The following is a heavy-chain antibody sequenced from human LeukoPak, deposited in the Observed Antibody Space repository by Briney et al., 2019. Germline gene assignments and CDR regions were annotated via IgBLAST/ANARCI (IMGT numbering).Heavy chain of an antibody. Sequence: PGGSLRLSCAASRFTFSNYAMHWVRQAPGKGLEWVAVISYDGSNKYYADSVRGRYTISRDNSKNTLYLQMNSLRAEDTAVYYCARGGYYYAEYFQYWGQGTLVTVSS. V-gene: IGHV3-30-3*01. CDR3: ARGGYYYAEYFQY. CDR1: RFTFSNYA. CDR2: ISYDGSNK. J-gene: IGHJ1*01. D-gene: IGHD3-22*01.